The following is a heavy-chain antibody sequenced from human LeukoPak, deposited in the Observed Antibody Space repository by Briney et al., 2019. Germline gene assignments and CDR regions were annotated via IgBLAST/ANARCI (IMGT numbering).Heavy chain of an antibody. D-gene: IGHD6-25*01. CDR3: ARSSGTGTFSY. V-gene: IGHV4-39*02. J-gene: IGHJ4*02. Sequence: PSETLSLACTVSGDSISRSTYYWAWIRQPPGKGLEWIGSVYYGRSPYFNPSLESRATISVDTSKNHFSLKMSSVTAADTAVYYCARSSGTGTFSYWGQGTLVTVSS. CDR1: GDSISRSTYY. CDR2: VYYGRSP.